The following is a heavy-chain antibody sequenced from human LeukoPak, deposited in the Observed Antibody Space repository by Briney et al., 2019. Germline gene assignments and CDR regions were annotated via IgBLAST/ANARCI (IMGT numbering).Heavy chain of an antibody. Sequence: GGSLRLSCAASGFTFSSYSMHWVRQAPGKGLEWMGGFDREVGKTIYAQKFQGRVTMTEDTSTDTAYMELSSLRSEDTAVYYCATRYCSGGSCPNYYYYYINVWGKGTTVTISS. CDR1: GFTFSSYS. V-gene: IGHV1-24*01. D-gene: IGHD2-15*01. J-gene: IGHJ6*03. CDR2: FDREVGKT. CDR3: ATRYCSGGSCPNYYYYYINV.